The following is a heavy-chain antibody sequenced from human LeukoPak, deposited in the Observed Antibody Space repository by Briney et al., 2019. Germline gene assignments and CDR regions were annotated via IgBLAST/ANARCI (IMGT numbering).Heavy chain of an antibody. CDR2: INHSGST. CDR3: ARGRPGPLGYCSSTSCYGTYFDY. V-gene: IGHV4-34*01. Sequence: PSETLSLTCAVYGGSFSGYYWSWIRQPPGKGLDWIGEINHSGSTNYNPSLKSRVTISVDTSRNQFSLKLSSVTAADTAVYYCARGRPGPLGYCSSTSCYGTYFDYWGQGTLVTVSS. D-gene: IGHD2-2*01. J-gene: IGHJ4*02. CDR1: GGSFSGYY.